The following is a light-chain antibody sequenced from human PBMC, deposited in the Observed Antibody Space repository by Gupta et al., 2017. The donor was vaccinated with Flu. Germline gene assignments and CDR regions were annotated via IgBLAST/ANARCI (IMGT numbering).Light chain of an antibody. CDR1: QSVSSSY. V-gene: IGKV3D-20*01. Sequence: EIALTQSPATLALSPGERATLSCGASQSVSSSYLAWYQQKPGLAPRLLIYDASSRATGIPDRFSGSWSGTDFTLTISRLEPEDFAVYYCQQYGSSPTFGGGTKVEIK. CDR3: QQYGSSPT. J-gene: IGKJ4*01. CDR2: DAS.